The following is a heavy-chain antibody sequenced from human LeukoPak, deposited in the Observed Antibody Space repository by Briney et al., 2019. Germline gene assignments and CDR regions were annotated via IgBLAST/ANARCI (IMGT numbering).Heavy chain of an antibody. D-gene: IGHD2-2*01. CDR2: IYSGDST. J-gene: IGHJ4*02. CDR1: GFTVSSNY. CDR3: ARDSYRSSTSCYDY. V-gene: IGHV3-53*01. Sequence: GSLRLSCAASGFTVSSNYMSWVRQAPGKGLEWVSVIYSGDSTYYADSVKGRFTISRDNSKNTLYLQMNSLRAEDTAMYYCARDSYRSSTSCYDYWGQGTLVTVSS.